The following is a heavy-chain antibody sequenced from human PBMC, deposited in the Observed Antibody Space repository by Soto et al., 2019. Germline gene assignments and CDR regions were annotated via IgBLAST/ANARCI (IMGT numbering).Heavy chain of an antibody. J-gene: IGHJ6*02. CDR3: ARGKPFNYAGFDV. Sequence: QAHLEQSGAEVKRPGASVKVSCKASGYTFSDFDINWLRQAAGQGPEWMGWMNAKSGDTFSAQRLQGKFNMTWDTSLSTAYMEVGSLTSDDAAIYYCARGKPFNYAGFDVWGQGTTVAVSS. D-gene: IGHD3-16*01. CDR1: GYTFSDFD. V-gene: IGHV1-8*01. CDR2: MNAKSGDT.